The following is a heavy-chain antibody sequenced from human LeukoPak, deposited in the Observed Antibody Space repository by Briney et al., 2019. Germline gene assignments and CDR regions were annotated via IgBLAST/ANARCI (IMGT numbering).Heavy chain of an antibody. Sequence: GGSLRLSCAASGFTFSSYAMSWVRQAPGKGLEWVSAISGSGGSTYYADSVKGRFTISRDNSKNTLYLQMNSLRAEDTAVYYCAKDQGSGRLRDVDWFDPWGQGTLVTVSS. J-gene: IGHJ5*02. CDR3: AKDQGSGRLRDVDWFDP. V-gene: IGHV3-23*01. CDR2: ISGSGGST. D-gene: IGHD6-19*01. CDR1: GFTFSSYA.